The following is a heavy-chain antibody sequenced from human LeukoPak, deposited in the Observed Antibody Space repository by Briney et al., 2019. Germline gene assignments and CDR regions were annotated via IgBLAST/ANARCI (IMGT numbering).Heavy chain of an antibody. D-gene: IGHD2-8*01. CDR2: ISSSSSYI. J-gene: IGHJ4*02. CDR3: ARAYRLMVNAGYGY. V-gene: IGHV3-21*01. CDR1: GFTFSSYS. Sequence: PGGSLRLSCAASGFTFSSYSMNWVRQAPGKGLEWVSSISSSSSYIYYADSVKGRFTISRDNAKNSLYLQMNSLRAEDTAVYYCARAYRLMVNAGYGYCGQGTLVTVSS.